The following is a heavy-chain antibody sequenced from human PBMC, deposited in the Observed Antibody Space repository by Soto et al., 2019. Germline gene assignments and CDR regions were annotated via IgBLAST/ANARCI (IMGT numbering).Heavy chain of an antibody. V-gene: IGHV3-33*01. CDR2: IWYDGNKK. CDR3: XXGXGALDY. J-gene: IGHJ4*02. Sequence: QVQLVESGGGVVQPGRSLRLSCAASGFIFNNYGIHWVRQAPGKGLEWVALIWYDGNKKYYADSVKGRFTISRDNSKNTLYLQMNSLRAEXXAVXXXXXGXGALDYWGQGTLVTVSP. CDR1: GFIFNNYG.